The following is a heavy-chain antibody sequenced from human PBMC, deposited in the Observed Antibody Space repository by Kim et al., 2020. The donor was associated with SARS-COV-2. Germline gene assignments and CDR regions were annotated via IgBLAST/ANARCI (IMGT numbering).Heavy chain of an antibody. CDR3: ARARDFYDILTGTEDLFRFDP. J-gene: IGHJ5*02. Sequence: ASVKVSCKASGYTFTGYYMHWVRQAPGQGLEWMGWINPNSGGTNYAQKFQGRVTMTRDTSISTAYMELSRLRSDDTAVYYCARARDFYDILTGTEDLFRFDPWGQGTLVTVSS. CDR1: GYTFTGYY. CDR2: INPNSGGT. D-gene: IGHD3-9*01. V-gene: IGHV1-2*02.